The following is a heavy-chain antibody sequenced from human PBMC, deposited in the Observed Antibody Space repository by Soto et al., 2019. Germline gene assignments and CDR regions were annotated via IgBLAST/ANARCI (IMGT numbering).Heavy chain of an antibody. CDR3: TSLTTLGY. J-gene: IGHJ4*02. CDR1: SVSNAW. V-gene: IGHV3-15*07. CDR2: IKSKTDGGTT. Sequence: SVSNAWMNWVRQAPGKGLEWVGRIKSKTDGGTTDYAAPVIGRFTISRDDSKNTLYLQMNSLKTEDTAVYYCTSLTTLGYWGQGTLVTVSS.